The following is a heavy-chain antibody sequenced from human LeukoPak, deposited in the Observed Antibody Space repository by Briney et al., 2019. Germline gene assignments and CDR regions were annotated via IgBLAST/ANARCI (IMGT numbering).Heavy chain of an antibody. CDR3: ARGPYTSGWFSFDY. Sequence: VKPSETLSLTCTVSGGSISGYYWSWIRQPAGRGLEWIGRIYNSEKSDYNPSLKSRVTMSVDTSKNQFSLKLSSVTAADTAVYYCARGPYTSGWFSFDYWGQGTLVTVSS. V-gene: IGHV4-4*07. CDR2: IYNSEKS. CDR1: GGSISGYY. J-gene: IGHJ4*02. D-gene: IGHD6-19*01.